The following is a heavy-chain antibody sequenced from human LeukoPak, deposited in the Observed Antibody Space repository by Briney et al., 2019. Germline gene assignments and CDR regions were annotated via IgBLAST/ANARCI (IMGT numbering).Heavy chain of an antibody. Sequence: GGSLRLSCAASGFTFSNFAMSWVRQAPGKGLEWVSYISRSSSTIHYADSVKGRFTISRDNAKSSLFLQMNSLRAEDTAVYYCARDGGATMVRGVATHDSWGQGTLVTVSS. D-gene: IGHD3-10*01. CDR1: GFTFSNFA. CDR3: ARDGGATMVRGVATHDS. V-gene: IGHV3-48*04. J-gene: IGHJ4*02. CDR2: ISRSSSTI.